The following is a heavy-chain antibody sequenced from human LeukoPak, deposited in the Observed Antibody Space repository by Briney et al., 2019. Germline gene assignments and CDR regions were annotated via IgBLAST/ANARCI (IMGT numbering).Heavy chain of an antibody. Sequence: PGGSLRLSCAASGFTFSSYEMNWVRQAPGKGLEWVSYISSSGSTIYYADSVKGRFTISRDDAKNSLYLQMNSLRAEDTAVYYCASMFGYLNYWGQGTLVTVSS. CDR3: ASMFGYLNY. D-gene: IGHD3-10*02. CDR2: ISSSGSTI. CDR1: GFTFSSYE. J-gene: IGHJ4*02. V-gene: IGHV3-48*03.